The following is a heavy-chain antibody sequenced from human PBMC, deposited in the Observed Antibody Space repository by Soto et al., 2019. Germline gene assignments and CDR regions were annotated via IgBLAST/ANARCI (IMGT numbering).Heavy chain of an antibody. CDR3: ARGGEPIDY. Sequence: ASVKVSCKASGYTFTSYGISWVRQAPGQGLEWMGWINAGNGNTKYSQKFQGRVTITRDTSASTAYMELSSLRSEDAAVYYCARGGEPIDYWGQGTLVTVSS. D-gene: IGHD2-21*01. CDR1: GYTFTSYG. CDR2: INAGNGNT. J-gene: IGHJ4*02. V-gene: IGHV1-3*01.